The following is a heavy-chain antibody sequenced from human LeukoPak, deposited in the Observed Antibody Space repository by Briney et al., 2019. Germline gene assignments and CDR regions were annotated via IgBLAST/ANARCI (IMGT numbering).Heavy chain of an antibody. CDR1: GGSISSGSYY. D-gene: IGHD3-3*01. Sequence: PSQTLSLTXTVSGGSISSGSYYWSWIRQPAGKGLEWIGRIYTSGSTNYNPSLKSRATISVDTSKNQYSLKLSSVTAADTAVYYCARGGDYDFWSGYHYYYYYMDVWGKGTTVTVSS. V-gene: IGHV4-61*02. CDR2: IYTSGST. J-gene: IGHJ6*03. CDR3: ARGGDYDFWSGYHYYYYYMDV.